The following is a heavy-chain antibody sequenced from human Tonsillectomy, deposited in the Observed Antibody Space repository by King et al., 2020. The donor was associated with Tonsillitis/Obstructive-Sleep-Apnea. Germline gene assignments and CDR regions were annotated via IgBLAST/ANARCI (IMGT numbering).Heavy chain of an antibody. V-gene: IGHV5-51*03. J-gene: IGHJ3*01. CDR3: ARPYYFNSLAAFDV. CDR2: IYPDDSDT. Sequence: QLVQSGAEVKKPGDSLKISCEGSGFSFIDYWIAWVRQMPGKGLEWMGFIYPDDSDTRYSPSFQGQVTMSADKSINTAYLQWTSLQASDTGMYYCARPYYFNSLAAFDVWGQGTMLTVSS. D-gene: IGHD3-10*01. CDR1: GFSFIDYW.